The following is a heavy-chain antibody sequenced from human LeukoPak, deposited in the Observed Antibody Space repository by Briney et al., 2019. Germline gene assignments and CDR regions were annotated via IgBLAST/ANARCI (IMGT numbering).Heavy chain of an antibody. CDR3: ARAGDSSGRKGYYFDY. CDR2: TNNDGSIT. Sequence: GGSLRLSCAASGFIFSSYWMDWIRKAPGKGLVWVSRTNNDGSITTYADSVKGRFTISRDNAKNTLYLQMNSLRAEDAAVYYCARAGDSSGRKGYYFDYWGQGTLVTVSS. D-gene: IGHD3-22*01. CDR1: GFIFSSYW. J-gene: IGHJ4*02. V-gene: IGHV3-74*01.